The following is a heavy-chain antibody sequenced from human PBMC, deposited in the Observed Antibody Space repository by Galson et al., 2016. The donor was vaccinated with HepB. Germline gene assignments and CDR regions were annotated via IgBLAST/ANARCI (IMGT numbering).Heavy chain of an antibody. CDR1: GFTVTSNY. J-gene: IGHJ5*02. V-gene: IGHV3-53*01. CDR2: IYSEGTT. Sequence: SLRLSCAASGFTVTSNYMRWFRQAPGQGLEWVSLIYSEGTTDYDDSVKGRFAISRDSSKNTLFLQMNRLRVEDTAVYYCGRDVGPWGRGTLVTVSS. CDR3: GRDVGP.